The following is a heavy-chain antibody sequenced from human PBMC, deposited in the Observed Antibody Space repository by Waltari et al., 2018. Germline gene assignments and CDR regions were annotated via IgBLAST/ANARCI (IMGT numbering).Heavy chain of an antibody. CDR3: ARHGIAARPFDY. Sequence: LQLQESGPGLVKPSETLSLTCTVSGGSISSSSYYLGWIRQPPGKGLEWIGSIYYSGSTYYNPSLKSRVTISVDTSKNQFSLKLSSVTAADTAVYYCARHGIAARPFDYWGQGTLVTVSS. CDR1: GGSISSSSYY. J-gene: IGHJ4*02. V-gene: IGHV4-39*07. CDR2: IYYSGST. D-gene: IGHD6-6*01.